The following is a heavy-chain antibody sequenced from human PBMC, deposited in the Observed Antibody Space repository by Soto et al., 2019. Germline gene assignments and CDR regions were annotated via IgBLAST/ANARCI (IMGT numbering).Heavy chain of an antibody. CDR3: ASTLLYDFWSGYLDSHFDY. CDR2: IYYSGST. D-gene: IGHD3-3*01. CDR1: GGSISSSSYY. J-gene: IGHJ4*02. Sequence: SETLSLTCTVSGGSISSSSYYWGWIRQPPGKGLEWIGSIYYSGSTYYNPSLKSRVTISVDTSKNQFSLKLSSVTAADTAVYYCASTLLYDFWSGYLDSHFDYWGQGTLVTVSS. V-gene: IGHV4-39*01.